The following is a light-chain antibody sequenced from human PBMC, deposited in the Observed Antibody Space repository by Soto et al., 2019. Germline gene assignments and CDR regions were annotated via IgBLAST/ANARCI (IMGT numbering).Light chain of an antibody. Sequence: AIQVTQSPSSLSASVGDRVTITCRASQGIRNDVGWYQQKPGKAPKLLIYAVSYLQSGVPSRFSGSGSGTDFTLTISSLQPEDSATYYCLQYYNYPYTFGQGTKLEIK. CDR3: LQYYNYPYT. J-gene: IGKJ2*01. CDR2: AVS. CDR1: QGIRND. V-gene: IGKV1-6*01.